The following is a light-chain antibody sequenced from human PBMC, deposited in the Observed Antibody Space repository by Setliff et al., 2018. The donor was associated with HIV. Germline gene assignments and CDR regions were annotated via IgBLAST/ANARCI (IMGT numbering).Light chain of an antibody. V-gene: IGLV2-14*03. J-gene: IGLJ1*01. CDR2: DVY. CDR3: SSFSSSITPYV. Sequence: QSALTQPASVSGSPGQSITISCTGTSSDVGAYRYVSWYQQHPGKAPKLIIYDVYDRPSGVSSRFSGSKSGNTAPLTISGLQAEDEADYYCSSFSSSITPYVFGTGTKVTVL. CDR1: SSDVGAYRY.